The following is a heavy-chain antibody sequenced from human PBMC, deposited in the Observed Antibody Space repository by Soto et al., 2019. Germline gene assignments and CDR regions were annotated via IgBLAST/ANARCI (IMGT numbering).Heavy chain of an antibody. Sequence: SETLSLTCTVSGGSISSGGYYWSWIRQHPGKGLEWIGYIYYSGSTYYNPSLKSRVTISVDTSKNQFSLKLSSVTAADTAVYYCARGSQMTTVTAFDYWGQGTLVTVS. CDR1: GGSISSGGYY. CDR2: IYYSGST. CDR3: ARGSQMTTVTAFDY. D-gene: IGHD4-17*01. J-gene: IGHJ4*02. V-gene: IGHV4-31*03.